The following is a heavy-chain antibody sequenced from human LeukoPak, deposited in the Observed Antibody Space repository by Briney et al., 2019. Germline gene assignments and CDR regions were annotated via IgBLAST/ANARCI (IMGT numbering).Heavy chain of an antibody. CDR3: ARSSDYGDYVYQVRAFDI. Sequence: GASVKVSCKASGGTFSSYAISWVRQAPGQGLEWMGGIIPIFGTANYAQKFQGRVTITADESTSTAYMELSSLRSEDTAVYYCARSSDYGDYVYQVRAFDIWGQGTMVTVSS. D-gene: IGHD4-17*01. CDR2: IIPIFGTA. CDR1: GGTFSSYA. J-gene: IGHJ3*02. V-gene: IGHV1-69*13.